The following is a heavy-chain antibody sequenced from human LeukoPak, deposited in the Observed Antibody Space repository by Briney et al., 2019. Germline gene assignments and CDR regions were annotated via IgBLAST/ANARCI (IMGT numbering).Heavy chain of an antibody. CDR1: GGSISSSNW. CDR3: ARTFMITFGGIIEYFEY. V-gene: IGHV4-4*02. Sequence: PSETLSLTCAVSGGSISSSNWWSWVRQPPGKGLEWIGEIYHSGSTTYNPSLKSRVTISVDTSKNQFSLKLSSVTAADTAVYYCARTFMITFGGIIEYFEYWGQGTLVTVSS. CDR2: IYHSGST. D-gene: IGHD3-16*02. J-gene: IGHJ4*02.